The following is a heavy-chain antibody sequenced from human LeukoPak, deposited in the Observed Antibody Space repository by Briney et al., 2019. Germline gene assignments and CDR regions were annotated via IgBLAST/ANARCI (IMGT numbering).Heavy chain of an antibody. Sequence: GGSLRLSCAASGFTFSSSVMSWVLQAPGKGLEWVSSISGNGGSTYYADSVQGRFTISRDNSKNTLYLQMNGLRAEDTAVYYCATEYSGGHYYFNYWGQGTLVTVSS. J-gene: IGHJ4*02. D-gene: IGHD6-19*01. CDR1: GFTFSSSV. CDR3: ATEYSGGHYYFNY. V-gene: IGHV3-23*01. CDR2: ISGNGGST.